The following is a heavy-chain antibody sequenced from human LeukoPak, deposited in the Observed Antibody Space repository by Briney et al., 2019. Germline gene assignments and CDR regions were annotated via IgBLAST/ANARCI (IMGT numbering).Heavy chain of an antibody. CDR3: ARDVGASAPDAFDI. V-gene: IGHV3-21*01. CDR1: GFTFDDYG. J-gene: IGHJ3*02. Sequence: NPGGSLRLSCAASGFTFDDYGMSWVRQAPGKGLEWVSSISSSSNYIYYADSVKGRFTISRDNAKNSLYLQMNSLRAEDTDVYYCARDVGASAPDAFDIWGQGTMVTVSS. D-gene: IGHD1-26*01. CDR2: ISSSSNYI.